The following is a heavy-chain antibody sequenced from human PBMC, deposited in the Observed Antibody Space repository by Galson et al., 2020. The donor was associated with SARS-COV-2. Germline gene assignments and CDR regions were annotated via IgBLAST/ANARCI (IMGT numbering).Heavy chain of an antibody. V-gene: IGHV4-31*02. Sequence: SQTLSLTCGVSGGSITSSNSYWRWLRQRPGKGLEWIGDISYSGTTDYSPSLKSRTIISMDTSKKQFSLVVTSLSAADTAVYYCARDYRFTIFLESYYYMDIWGKGTTVIVSS. CDR3: ARDYRFTIFLESYYYMDI. CDR1: GGSITSSNSY. CDR2: ISYSGTT. D-gene: IGHD3-3*01. J-gene: IGHJ6*03.